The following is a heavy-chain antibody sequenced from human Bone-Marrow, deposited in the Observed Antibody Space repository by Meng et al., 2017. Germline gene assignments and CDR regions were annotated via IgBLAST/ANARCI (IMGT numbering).Heavy chain of an antibody. CDR2: IKQDGSEK. J-gene: IGHJ4*02. CDR1: GFTFSSYS. CDR3: AREVRGSSGWYWSRVDYFDY. Sequence: GGSLRLSCAASGFTFSSYSMNWVRQAPGKGLEWVANIKQDGSEKYYVDSVKGRFTISRDNAKNSLYLQMNSLRAEDTAVYYCAREVRGSSGWYWSRVDYFDYWGQGTLVTVSS. D-gene: IGHD6-19*01. V-gene: IGHV3-7*01.